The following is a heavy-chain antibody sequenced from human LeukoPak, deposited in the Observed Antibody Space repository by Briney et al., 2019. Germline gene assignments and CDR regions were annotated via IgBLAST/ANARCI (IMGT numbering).Heavy chain of an antibody. Sequence: GGSLRLSCAASGFTFSRYWMHWVRQAPGKGLEWVSSITSSSTYTFYADSVKGRFTISRDNARNSLYLQMNSLRAEDTAVYYCARDPYSGTYGDTYYYYMDVWGKGTTVTISS. D-gene: IGHD1-26*01. CDR3: ARDPYSGTYGDTYYYYMDV. CDR2: ITSSSTYT. V-gene: IGHV3-21*01. J-gene: IGHJ6*03. CDR1: GFTFSRYW.